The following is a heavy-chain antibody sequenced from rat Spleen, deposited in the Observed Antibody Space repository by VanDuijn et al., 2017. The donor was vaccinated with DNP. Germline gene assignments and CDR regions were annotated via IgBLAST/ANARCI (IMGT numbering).Heavy chain of an antibody. CDR2: IRYDGRDT. V-gene: IGHV5-7*01. CDR1: RITFSDHN. CDR3: AGRPPPTRGPFDY. D-gene: IGHD1-4*01. Sequence: EVQLVESGGGLVQPGRSLKLSCEVSRITFSDHNMAWVRQAPKKSLEWVATIRYDGRDTYYRDSVKGRFTISRDNAKSTLYLQMDSLRSEDTATYYCAGRPPPTRGPFDYWGQGVTVTVSS. J-gene: IGHJ2*01.